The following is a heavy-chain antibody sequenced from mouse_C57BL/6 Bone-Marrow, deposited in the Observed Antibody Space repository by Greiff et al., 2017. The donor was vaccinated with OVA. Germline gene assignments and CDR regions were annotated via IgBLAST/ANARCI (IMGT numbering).Heavy chain of an antibody. CDR2: ISSGGDYI. D-gene: IGHD1-1*01. J-gene: IGHJ3*01. V-gene: IGHV5-9-1*02. Sequence: EVKLMESGEGLVKPGGSLKLSCAASGFTFSSYAMSWVRQTPEKRLEWVAYISSGGDYIYYADTVKGRFTISRDNARNTLYLQMSSLKSEDTAMYYCTRVYGSSVAYWGQGTLVTVSA. CDR1: GFTFSSYA. CDR3: TRVYGSSVAY.